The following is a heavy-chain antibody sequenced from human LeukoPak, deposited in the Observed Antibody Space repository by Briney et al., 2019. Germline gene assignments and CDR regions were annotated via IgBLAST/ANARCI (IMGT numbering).Heavy chain of an antibody. CDR1: GGSISSGGYS. D-gene: IGHD2-2*01. J-gene: IGHJ4*02. CDR3: ARGPRMGWRVVVPAELDY. CDR2: IYYSGST. V-gene: IGHV4-31*03. Sequence: PSETLSLTCTVSGGSISSGGYSWSWIRQHPGKGLEWIGYIYYSGSTYYNPSLKSRVTISVDMSKSQFSLKLSSVTAADTAVYYCARGPRMGWRVVVPAELDYWGQGTLVTVSS.